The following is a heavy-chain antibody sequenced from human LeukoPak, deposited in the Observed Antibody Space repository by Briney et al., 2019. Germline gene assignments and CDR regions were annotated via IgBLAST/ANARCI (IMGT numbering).Heavy chain of an antibody. Sequence: GGPLNFSFEAPGFPFSNYWRSWVRQPPGKGREWVASIHQHGNEKYFVDSVRGRFTISRDNAKNSLYLQMSSLRAEDTAVYYCATLNGPLFEYWGQGTLVTVSS. V-gene: IGHV3-7*01. CDR3: ATLNGPLFEY. CDR2: IHQHGNEK. D-gene: IGHD2-8*01. CDR1: GFPFSNYW. J-gene: IGHJ4*02.